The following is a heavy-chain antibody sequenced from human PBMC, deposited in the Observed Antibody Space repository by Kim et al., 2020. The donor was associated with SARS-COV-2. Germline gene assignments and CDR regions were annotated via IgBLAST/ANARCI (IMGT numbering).Heavy chain of an antibody. D-gene: IGHD2-2*01. Sequence: SETLSLTCAVYGGSFSGYYWSWIRQPPGKGLEWIGEINHSGSTNYNPSLKSRVTISVDTSKNQFSLKLSSVTAADTAVYYCARVRARDCSSTSCYPPSGYYMDVWGKGTTVTVSS. CDR2: INHSGST. CDR1: GGSFSGYY. V-gene: IGHV4-34*01. CDR3: ARVRARDCSSTSCYPPSGYYMDV. J-gene: IGHJ6*03.